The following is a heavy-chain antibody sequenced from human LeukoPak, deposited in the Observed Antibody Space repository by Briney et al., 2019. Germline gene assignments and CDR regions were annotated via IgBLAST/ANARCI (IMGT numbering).Heavy chain of an antibody. V-gene: IGHV3-23*01. D-gene: IGHD6-6*01. J-gene: IGHJ4*02. Sequence: PGGSLRLSCAASGFTFSNYAMSWVRQAPGKGLEWVSGISGSGGSTYYADSVKGRFTISRDNSKNTLLLQINNLRAEDTAVYYCAKDGIHSSSSGNWGQGTLVTVSS. CDR2: ISGSGGST. CDR3: AKDGIHSSSSGN. CDR1: GFTFSNYA.